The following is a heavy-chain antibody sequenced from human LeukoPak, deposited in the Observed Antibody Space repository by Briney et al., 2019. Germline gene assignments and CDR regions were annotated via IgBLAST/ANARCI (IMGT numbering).Heavy chain of an antibody. V-gene: IGHV3-23*01. CDR2: ISGRTGGT. D-gene: IGHD5-12*01. CDR3: AKCGNSGCHLIDY. CDR1: GFTFNTNA. J-gene: IGHJ4*02. Sequence: PGGSLRLSCAVSGFTFNTNAMSWVRQAPGKGLEWVSAISGRTGGTYYADSVKGRFTISRDNSKSTLYLQMDSLRAEDTAVYYCAKCGNSGCHLIDYWGQGTLVTVSS.